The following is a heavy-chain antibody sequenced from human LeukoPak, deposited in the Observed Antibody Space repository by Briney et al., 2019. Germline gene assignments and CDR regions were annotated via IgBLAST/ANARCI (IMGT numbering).Heavy chain of an antibody. Sequence: AGSLSLSCAASGFTFSSYWMSWVRKAQGQGQDLVANIKKDESENNYVNSVKGRFTLFRDNAKNSLLLQMDSLRAEDTAVYYCASDDGYGSGSLNPYYYYGMDVWGKGTTVTVSS. V-gene: IGHV3-7*03. D-gene: IGHD3-10*01. CDR2: IKKDESEN. CDR1: GFTFSSYW. J-gene: IGHJ6*04. CDR3: ASDDGYGSGSLNPYYYYGMDV.